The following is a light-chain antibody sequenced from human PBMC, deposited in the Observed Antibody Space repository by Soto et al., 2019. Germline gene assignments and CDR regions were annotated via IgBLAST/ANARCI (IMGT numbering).Light chain of an antibody. Sequence: QSALTQPASLSGSPGQSITISCTGTSSDIGAYDYVSWFQQHPGKAPKLMISEVNNRPSGVSNRFSGSKTGNTASLTISGLQAEDEADYYCFSHRGGDSHVFGTGTQLTVL. CDR2: EVN. J-gene: IGLJ1*01. CDR1: SSDIGAYDY. CDR3: FSHRGGDSHV. V-gene: IGLV2-14*01.